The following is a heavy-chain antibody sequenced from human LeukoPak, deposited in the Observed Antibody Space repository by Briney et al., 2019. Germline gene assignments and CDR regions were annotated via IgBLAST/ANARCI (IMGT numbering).Heavy chain of an antibody. Sequence: ASVKVSCKASGYTFTSYYMHWVRQAPGQGLEWMGIINPSGGSTSYAQKFQGRVTMTRDMSTSTVYMELSSLRSEDTAVYYCARGGESRGYSYGYHDFDYWGQGTLVTVSS. CDR1: GYTFTSYY. V-gene: IGHV1-46*01. CDR2: INPSGGST. D-gene: IGHD5-18*01. J-gene: IGHJ4*02. CDR3: ARGGESRGYSYGYHDFDY.